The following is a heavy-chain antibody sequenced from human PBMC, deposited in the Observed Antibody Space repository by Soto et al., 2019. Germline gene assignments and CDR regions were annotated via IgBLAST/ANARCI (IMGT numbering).Heavy chain of an antibody. V-gene: IGHV3-30*03. Sequence: QVQLVESGGGVVQPGKSLRLSCAASGFTFSSYGMHWVRQAPGKGLEWVAVISFDGSNKYYADSVKGRFTISRDNSKNTVYLQMNSLRAEDTAVYYCAPTGGDWGQGTLVTVSS. D-gene: IGHD3-10*01. CDR3: APTGGD. J-gene: IGHJ4*02. CDR2: ISFDGSNK. CDR1: GFTFSSYG.